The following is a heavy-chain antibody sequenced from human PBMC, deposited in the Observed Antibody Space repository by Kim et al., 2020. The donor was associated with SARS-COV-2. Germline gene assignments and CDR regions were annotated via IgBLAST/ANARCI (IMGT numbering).Heavy chain of an antibody. D-gene: IGHD3-10*01. CDR3: AAVPYYYGMDV. Sequence: YIYYADSVKGRFTISRDNAKNSLYLQMNSLRAEDTAVYYCAAVPYYYGMDVWGQGTTVTVSS. V-gene: IGHV3-21*01. J-gene: IGHJ6*02. CDR2: YI.